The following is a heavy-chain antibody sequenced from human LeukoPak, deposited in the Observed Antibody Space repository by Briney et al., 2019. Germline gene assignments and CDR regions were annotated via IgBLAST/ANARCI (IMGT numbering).Heavy chain of an antibody. V-gene: IGHV3-48*03. CDR2: ISSSGSTI. D-gene: IGHD2/OR15-2a*01. CDR3: ASNDAFDI. J-gene: IGHJ3*02. CDR1: GFTFSSYE. Sequence: GGSLRLSCAASGFTFSSYEMNWVRQAPGKGLEWVSYISSSGSTIYYADSVKGRFTISRDNSKNTLYLQMNSLRAEDTAVYYCASNDAFDIWGQGTMVTVSS.